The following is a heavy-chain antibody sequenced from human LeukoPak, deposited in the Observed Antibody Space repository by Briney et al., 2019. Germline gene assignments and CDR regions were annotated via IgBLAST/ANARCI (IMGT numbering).Heavy chain of an antibody. CDR2: IYTSGST. CDR1: GGSISSYY. CDR3: ARGNQLLSPNWFDP. D-gene: IGHD2-2*01. V-gene: IGHV4-4*07. Sequence: SETLSLTCTVSGGSISSYYWSWIRQPAGKGLEWIGRIYTSGSTNYNPSLKSRVTMSVDTSKNQFSLKLSSVTAADTAVYYCARGNQLLSPNWFDPWGQGTLVTVSS. J-gene: IGHJ5*02.